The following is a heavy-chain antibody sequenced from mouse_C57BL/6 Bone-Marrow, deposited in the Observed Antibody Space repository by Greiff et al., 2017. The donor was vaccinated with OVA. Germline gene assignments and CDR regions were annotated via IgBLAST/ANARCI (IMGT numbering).Heavy chain of an antibody. Sequence: EVQLQQSGPELVKPGASVKISCKASGYTFTDYYMNWVKQSHGKSLEWIGDINPNNGGTSYNQKFKGKATLTVDKSSSPAYMELRSLTSEDSAVYYCARWLGYWGQGTTLTVSS. CDR1: GYTFTDYY. V-gene: IGHV1-26*01. D-gene: IGHD2-2*01. CDR2: INPNNGGT. CDR3: ARWLGY. J-gene: IGHJ2*01.